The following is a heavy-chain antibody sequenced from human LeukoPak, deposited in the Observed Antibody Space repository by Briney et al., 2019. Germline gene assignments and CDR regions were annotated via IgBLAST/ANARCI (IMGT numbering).Heavy chain of an antibody. V-gene: IGHV1-2*02. Sequence: ASVKVSCKAAGYTFTGYYMHWVRQAPGQGLEWMVWINPNSGGTYYAQKFQGRVTMTRDTSISTAYMELSRLTSDDTGVYYCARGDSTLIVVVITGPEYWGQGTLVTVSS. J-gene: IGHJ4*02. CDR2: INPNSGGT. CDR3: ARGDSTLIVVVITGPEY. D-gene: IGHD3-22*01. CDR1: GYTFTGYY.